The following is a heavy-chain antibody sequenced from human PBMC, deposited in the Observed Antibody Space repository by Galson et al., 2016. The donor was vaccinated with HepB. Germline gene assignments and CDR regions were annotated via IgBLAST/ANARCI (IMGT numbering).Heavy chain of an antibody. CDR1: GFTFSRSW. J-gene: IGHJ4*02. D-gene: IGHD5-12*01. Sequence: SLRLSCAASGFTFSRSWTTWVRQAPGRGLEWLANIKEDGSSTNHVDSVKGRFTISRDNAKTSLYLQMNSLRAEDTAVYYCARDHISGRGPFFDYWGQGIPVTVSS. V-gene: IGHV3-7*03. CDR2: IKEDGSST. CDR3: ARDHISGRGPFFDY.